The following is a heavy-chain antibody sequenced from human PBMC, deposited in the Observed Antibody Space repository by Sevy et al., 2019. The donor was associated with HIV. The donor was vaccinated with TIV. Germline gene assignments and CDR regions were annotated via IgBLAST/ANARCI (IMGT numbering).Heavy chain of an antibody. D-gene: IGHD3-10*01. CDR3: ARRGAGAAFDV. V-gene: IGHV4-39*02. CDR1: GGSIISSTYY. Sequence: SETLSLTCTVSGGSIISSTYYWGWIRQPPGKGLEWIGSVYYSGSTYYNPSLRSRVTISVDKFKDHFSLKLSSVTAADTAVYYCARRGAGAAFDVWGQGTMVTVSS. CDR2: VYYSGST. J-gene: IGHJ3*01.